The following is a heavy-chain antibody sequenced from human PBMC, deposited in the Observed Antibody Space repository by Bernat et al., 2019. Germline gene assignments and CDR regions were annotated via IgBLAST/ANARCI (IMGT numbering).Heavy chain of an antibody. D-gene: IGHD3-3*01. CDR2: IYYSGST. V-gene: IGHV4-31*03. J-gene: IGHJ6*02. CDR3: ATTYDFWSGGRYYYYGMDV. Sequence: QVQLQESGPGLVKPSQTLSLTCTVSGGSISSGGYYWSWIRQHPGKGLEWIGYIYYSGSTYYNPSLKSRVTISVDTSKNQFSLKLSSVTAADTAVYYCATTYDFWSGGRYYYYGMDVWGQGTTVTVSS. CDR1: GGSISSGGYY.